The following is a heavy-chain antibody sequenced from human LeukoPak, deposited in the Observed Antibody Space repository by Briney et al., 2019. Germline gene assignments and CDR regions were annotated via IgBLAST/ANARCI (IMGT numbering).Heavy chain of an antibody. J-gene: IGHJ4*02. CDR2: IYHSGST. Sequence: SGTLSLTYAVSGGSISSSNWWSWVRQPPGTGLEWIGEIYHSGSTNYNPSLKSRVTISVDKSKNQFSLKLSSVTAADTAVYYCASESSSGWYWVYWGQGTLVTVSS. CDR3: ASESSSGWYWVY. D-gene: IGHD6-19*01. V-gene: IGHV4-4*02. CDR1: GGSISSSNW.